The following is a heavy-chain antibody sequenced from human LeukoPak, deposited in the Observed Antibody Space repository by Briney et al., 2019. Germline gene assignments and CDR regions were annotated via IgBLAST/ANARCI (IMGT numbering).Heavy chain of an antibody. CDR1: GFTLTSYA. Sequence: GGSLRLSSAASGFTLTSYAMSWVRQAPGTGLEWVSAICGSGGSTYYADSVKGRFTISRDNSKNTLYLQMNSLRAEDTAVYYCAKDGDYYDSSGYYYSFDYWGQGTLVTVSS. V-gene: IGHV3-23*01. CDR3: AKDGDYYDSSGYYYSFDY. D-gene: IGHD3-22*01. CDR2: ICGSGGST. J-gene: IGHJ4*02.